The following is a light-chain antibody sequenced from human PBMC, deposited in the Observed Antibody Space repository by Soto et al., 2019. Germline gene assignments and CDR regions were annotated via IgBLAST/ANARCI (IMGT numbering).Light chain of an antibody. CDR1: QSVSSD. Sequence: TQSPDTLSLSPGERATLSCRASQSVSSDYLVWYQQKPGQAPRLLIYGASRRVTGIPARFTGSGSGTEFTLTISSLQSEDFAVYYCQQYNNWPITFGPGTRLEIK. CDR3: QQYNNWPIT. V-gene: IGKV3D-15*01. J-gene: IGKJ5*01. CDR2: GAS.